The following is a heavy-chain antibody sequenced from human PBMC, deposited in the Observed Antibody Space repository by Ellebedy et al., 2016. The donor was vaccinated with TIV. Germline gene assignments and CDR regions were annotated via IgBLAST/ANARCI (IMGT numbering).Heavy chain of an antibody. D-gene: IGHD2-8*01. V-gene: IGHV3-53*01. CDR2: IYSGGST. Sequence: PGGSLRLSCAASGFTVSSNYMSWVRQAPGKGLEWVSVIYSGGSTYYADSVKGRFTISRDNSKNTLYLQMNSLRAEDTAVYYCAVRCTNGVCYTGNVDYWGQGTLVTVSS. CDR1: GFTVSSNY. J-gene: IGHJ4*02. CDR3: AVRCTNGVCYTGNVDY.